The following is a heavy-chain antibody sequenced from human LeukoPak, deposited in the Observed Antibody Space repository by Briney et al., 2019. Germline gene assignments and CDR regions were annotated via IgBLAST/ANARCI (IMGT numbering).Heavy chain of an antibody. J-gene: IGHJ5*02. Sequence: EASVTVSFKASGGTFINYAISWVRQAPGQGGEWMGRIIPILGIANYAQKFQGRVTITADKSPSTAYMELSSLRSEDTAVYYCAIGRVSGSFAWFDPWGQGTLVTVSS. D-gene: IGHD3-16*01. V-gene: IGHV1-69*10. CDR2: IIPILGIA. CDR3: AIGRVSGSFAWFDP. CDR1: GGTFINYA.